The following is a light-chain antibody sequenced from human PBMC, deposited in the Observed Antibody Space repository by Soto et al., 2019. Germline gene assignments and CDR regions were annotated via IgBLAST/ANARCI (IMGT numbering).Light chain of an antibody. CDR2: DAS. Sequence: IVLTQSPGTLSLSPGERATLSCRASQTITNNYLAWYQQKPGQAPRLLIDDASRRATGIPDRFSGSGSGTDFTLTISRLEPEDFAVYYCQQCSTAPLTFGGGTKVDIK. CDR1: QTITNNY. CDR3: QQCSTAPLT. V-gene: IGKV3-20*01. J-gene: IGKJ4*01.